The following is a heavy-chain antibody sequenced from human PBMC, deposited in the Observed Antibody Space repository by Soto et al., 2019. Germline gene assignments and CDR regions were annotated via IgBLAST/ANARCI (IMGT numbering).Heavy chain of an antibody. CDR1: GFTFSSYS. D-gene: IGHD1-1*01. V-gene: IGHV3-48*01. CDR3: VRAAWNAPFDH. CDR2: ISRSSDTI. Sequence: EVQLVESGGGLVRPGGSLRLSCEASGFTFSSYSMNWVRQAPGKGLEWLSHISRSSDTINYADSVKGRFTISRDNAQNSLSLQMNSLRAEDTAVYYCVRAAWNAPFDHWGQGTLVSVSS. J-gene: IGHJ4*02.